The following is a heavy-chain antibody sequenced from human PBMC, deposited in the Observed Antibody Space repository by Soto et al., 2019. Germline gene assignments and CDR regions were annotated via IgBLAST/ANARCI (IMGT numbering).Heavy chain of an antibody. D-gene: IGHD2-21*02. Sequence: PGGSLRLSCAASGFTFSSYSMNWVRQAPGKGLEWVSSISSSSRYIYYADSVKGRFTISRDNAKNSLYLQMNSLRAEDTAVYYCARDAYCGGDCDSGYWYFDLWGRGTLVTVSS. CDR1: GFTFSSYS. V-gene: IGHV3-21*01. CDR3: ARDAYCGGDCDSGYWYFDL. CDR2: ISSSSRYI. J-gene: IGHJ2*01.